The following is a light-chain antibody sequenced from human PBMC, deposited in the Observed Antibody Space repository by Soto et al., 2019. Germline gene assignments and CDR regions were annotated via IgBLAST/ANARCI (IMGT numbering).Light chain of an antibody. J-gene: IGLJ3*02. CDR2: GNN. Sequence: QSVLTQPPSASGTPGQTVTMSCSGSSSNIGSNPVQWYQQFPGTAPKLLIYGNNQRPSGVPDRFSGSKSGTSASLAISGVQPEDEADYHCATWEDTLYGPVFGGGTKLTVL. CDR1: SSNIGSNP. V-gene: IGLV1-44*01. CDR3: ATWEDTLYGPV.